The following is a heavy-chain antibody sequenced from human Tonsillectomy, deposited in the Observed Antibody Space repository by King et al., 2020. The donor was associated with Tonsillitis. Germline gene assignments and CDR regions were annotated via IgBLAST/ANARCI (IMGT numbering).Heavy chain of an antibody. V-gene: IGHV3-21*01. Sequence: EVQLVESGGGLVKPGGSLRLSCAASGFTFNIYTMTWVRQAPGKGLEWVSTITSSSNYIYYADSGKGRFTISRDNARNSLYLQMNSLRAEDTAVYYCATAEGGNEFDFWGQGTLVTVSS. D-gene: IGHD4-23*01. CDR2: ITSSSNYI. J-gene: IGHJ4*02. CDR3: ATAEGGNEFDF. CDR1: GFTFNIYT.